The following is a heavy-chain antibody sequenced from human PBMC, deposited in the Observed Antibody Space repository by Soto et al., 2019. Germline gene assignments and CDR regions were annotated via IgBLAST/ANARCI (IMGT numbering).Heavy chain of an antibody. Sequence: QVQLVESGGGVVQPGRSLRLSCAASGFTFSSYAMHWVRQAPGKGLEWVAVISYDGSNKYYADSVKGRFTISRDNSKNTLDLQMSSLRAEDTAVYYCARGGRSGATYYYYYGTDFWGQGTTVTVSS. CDR2: ISYDGSNK. CDR3: ARGGRSGATYYYYYGTDF. V-gene: IGHV3-30-3*01. D-gene: IGHD1-26*01. J-gene: IGHJ6*02. CDR1: GFTFSSYA.